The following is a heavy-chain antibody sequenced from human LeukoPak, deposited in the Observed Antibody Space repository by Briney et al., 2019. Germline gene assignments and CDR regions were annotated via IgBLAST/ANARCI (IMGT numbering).Heavy chain of an antibody. CDR2: ISSSGSTI. D-gene: IGHD3-22*01. Sequence: GGSLRLSCAASGFTFSSYEMNWVRQAPGKGLEWVSYISSSGSTIYYADSVKGRFTISRDNSKNTLYLQMNSLRAEDTAVYYCARDLAYYDSSGVDPSADYWGQGTLVTVSS. CDR3: ARDLAYYDSSGVDPSADY. CDR1: GFTFSSYE. V-gene: IGHV3-48*03. J-gene: IGHJ4*02.